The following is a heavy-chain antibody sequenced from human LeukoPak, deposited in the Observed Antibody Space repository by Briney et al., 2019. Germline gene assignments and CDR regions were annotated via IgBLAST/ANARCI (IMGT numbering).Heavy chain of an antibody. CDR2: IYTSGST. D-gene: IGHD3-10*01. CDR1: GGSFSGYY. V-gene: IGHV4-59*10. J-gene: IGHJ6*03. Sequence: SETLSLTCAVYGGSFSGYYWSWIRQPAGKGLEWIGRIYTSGSTNYNPSLKSRVTISVDTSKNQFSLKLSSVTAADTAVYYCARGGGYYGSGSYYYYYYYMDVWGKGTTVTVSS. CDR3: ARGGGYYGSGSYYYYYYYMDV.